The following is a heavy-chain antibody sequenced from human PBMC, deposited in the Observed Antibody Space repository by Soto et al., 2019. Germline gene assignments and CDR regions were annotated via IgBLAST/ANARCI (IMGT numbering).Heavy chain of an antibody. Sequence: EVQLLKSGGGLVQPGGSLRLSCAASGFTFSNFAMSWVRQAPGTGLEWVSTISGSGGHTYSADSVKGRFTISRDNSKNTLFLQMNSLRAEDTALYYCAKDWGAGMATIGDLGYFDYWGQGTLVTVSS. V-gene: IGHV3-23*01. J-gene: IGHJ4*02. D-gene: IGHD5-12*01. CDR2: ISGSGGHT. CDR1: GFTFSNFA. CDR3: AKDWGAGMATIGDLGYFDY.